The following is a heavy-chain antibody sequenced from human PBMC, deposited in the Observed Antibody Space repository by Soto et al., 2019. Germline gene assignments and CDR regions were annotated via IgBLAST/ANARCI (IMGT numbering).Heavy chain of an antibody. CDR2: IYYSGST. CDR3: ASAAEGPFGGVGFDYFDY. Sequence: QVQLQESGPGLVKPSQTLSLTCTVSGGSISSGGYYWSWIRQHPGKGLEWIGYIYYSGSTYYNPSLKRRVTISVDTSKNQFSLKLSSVTAADTAVYYCASAAEGPFGGVGFDYFDYWGQGTLVTVSS. D-gene: IGHD3-16*01. J-gene: IGHJ4*02. V-gene: IGHV4-31*03. CDR1: GGSISSGGYY.